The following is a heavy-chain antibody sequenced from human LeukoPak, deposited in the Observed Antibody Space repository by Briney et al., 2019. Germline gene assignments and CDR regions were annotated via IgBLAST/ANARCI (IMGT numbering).Heavy chain of an antibody. CDR1: GFTFSSYG. CDR2: IWYDGSNK. J-gene: IGHJ6*02. V-gene: IGHV3-33*01. Sequence: PGGSLRLSCAASGFTFSSYGMHWVRQAPGKGLEWVAVIWYDGSNKYYADSVKGRFTISRDNSKNTLYLQMNSLRAEDTAVYYCAREEYCSGGSCYSTGGYYYYYGMDVWGQGTTVTVSS. D-gene: IGHD2-15*01. CDR3: AREEYCSGGSCYSTGGYYYYYGMDV.